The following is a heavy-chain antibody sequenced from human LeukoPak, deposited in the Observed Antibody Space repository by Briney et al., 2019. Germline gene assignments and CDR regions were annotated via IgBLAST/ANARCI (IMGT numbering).Heavy chain of an antibody. CDR2: INHSGST. J-gene: IGHJ4*02. Sequence: SETLSLTCAVSGGSFSGYYWSWIRQPPGKGLEWIGEINHSGSTNYNPSLKSRVTISVDTSKNQFSLKLSSVTAADTAVYYCARGSGSYYGWGQGTLVTVSS. D-gene: IGHD1-26*01. V-gene: IGHV4-34*01. CDR1: GGSFSGYY. CDR3: ARGSGSYYG.